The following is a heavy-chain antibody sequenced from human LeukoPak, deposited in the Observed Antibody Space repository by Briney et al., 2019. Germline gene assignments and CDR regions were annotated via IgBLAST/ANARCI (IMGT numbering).Heavy chain of an antibody. J-gene: IGHJ4*02. D-gene: IGHD2-2*01. V-gene: IGHV3-33*01. CDR1: GFTFSSYG. CDR3: ASGPTPIVVVPAAFDY. CDR2: IWYDGSNK. Sequence: GGSLRLSCAASGFTFSSYGMHWVRQAPGKGLEWVAVIWYDGSNKYYADSVKGRFTISRDNSKNTLYLQMNSLRAEDTAVYYCASGPTPIVVVPAAFDYWGQGTLVTVSS.